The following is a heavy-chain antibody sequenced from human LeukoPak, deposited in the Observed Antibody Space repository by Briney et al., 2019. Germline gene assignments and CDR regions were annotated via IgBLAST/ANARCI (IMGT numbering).Heavy chain of an antibody. CDR3: TRLGITYYYDSSGYYPGAFDL. CDR1: GFIFGDYA. CDR2: IRSTAYGATT. D-gene: IGHD3-22*01. J-gene: IGHJ3*01. Sequence: GGSLRLSCTASGFIFGDYALSWVRQAPGKGLEWVGLIRSTAYGATTAYAASVEGRFTISRDDSKSIAYLQMYSLKTEDTAVYYCTRLGITYYYDSSGYYPGAFDLWGQGTLVTVSS. V-gene: IGHV3-49*04.